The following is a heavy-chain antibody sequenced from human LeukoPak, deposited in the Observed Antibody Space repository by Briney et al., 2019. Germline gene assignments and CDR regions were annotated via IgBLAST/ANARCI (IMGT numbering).Heavy chain of an antibody. CDR3: ARRTRQQLATNDAFDI. CDR1: GGTFSSYA. D-gene: IGHD6-13*01. V-gene: IGHV1-69*13. J-gene: IGHJ3*02. Sequence: SVKVSCKASGGTFSSYAISWVRQAPGQGLEWMGGIIPIFGTANNAQKFQGRVTITADESTSTAYMELSSLRSEDTAVYYCARRTRQQLATNDAFDIWGQGTMVTVSS. CDR2: IIPIFGTA.